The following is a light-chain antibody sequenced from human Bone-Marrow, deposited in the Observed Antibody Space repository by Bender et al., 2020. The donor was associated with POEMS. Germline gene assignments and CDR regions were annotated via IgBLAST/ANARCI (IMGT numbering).Light chain of an antibody. J-gene: IGLJ3*02. CDR2: EVS. CDR3: CSYAGSSTWV. V-gene: IGLV2-23*02. CDR1: SSDVGSYNL. Sequence: QSALTQPASVSGSPGQSITISCTGTSSDVGSYNLVSWYQQHPDKAPKLMIYEVSKRPSGVSDRFSGSTSGNTASLTISGLQAEDEADYYCCSYAGSSTWVFGGGTRLAVL.